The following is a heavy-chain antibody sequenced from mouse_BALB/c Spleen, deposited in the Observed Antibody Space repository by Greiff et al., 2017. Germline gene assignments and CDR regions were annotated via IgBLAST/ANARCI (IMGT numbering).Heavy chain of an antibody. CDR3: ARGDYGSAMDY. Sequence: QVQLQQSGAELVRPGTSVKVSCKASGYAFTNYLIEWVKQRPGQGLEWIGVINPGSGGTNYNEKFKGKATLTADKSSSTAYMQLSSLTSDDSAVYFCARGDYGSAMDYWGQGTSVTVSS. CDR1: GYAFTNYL. D-gene: IGHD1-1*01. V-gene: IGHV1-54*01. CDR2: INPGSGGT. J-gene: IGHJ4*01.